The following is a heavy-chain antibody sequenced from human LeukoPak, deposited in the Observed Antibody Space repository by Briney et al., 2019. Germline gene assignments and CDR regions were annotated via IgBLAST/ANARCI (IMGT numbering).Heavy chain of an antibody. CDR3: ARDYGDYTSYYYYMDV. V-gene: IGHV3-21*01. CDR2: ISSSSSYI. CDR1: GFTFSCYS. Sequence: GGSLRLSCAASGFTFSCYSMNWVRQAPGKGLEWVSSISSSSSYIYYADSVKGRFTISRDNAKNSLYLQMNSLRAEDTAVYYCARDYGDYTSYYYYMDVWGKGTTVTVSS. D-gene: IGHD4-17*01. J-gene: IGHJ6*03.